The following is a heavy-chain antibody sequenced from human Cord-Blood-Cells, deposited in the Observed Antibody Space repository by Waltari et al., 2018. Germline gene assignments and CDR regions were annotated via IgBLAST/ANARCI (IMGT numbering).Heavy chain of an antibody. V-gene: IGHV3-53*01. CDR2: IVSGGST. J-gene: IGHJ4*02. Sequence: EVQLVESGGGLIQPGGSLRLSCAASGFTVSSNYMSWVRQAPGKGLEWFSGIVSGGSTYYADSVKGRFTISRDNSKNTLYLQMNSLRAEDTAVYYCARERREYYDSSGYYFDYWGQGTLVTVSS. D-gene: IGHD3-22*01. CDR1: GFTVSSNY. CDR3: ARERREYYDSSGYYFDY.